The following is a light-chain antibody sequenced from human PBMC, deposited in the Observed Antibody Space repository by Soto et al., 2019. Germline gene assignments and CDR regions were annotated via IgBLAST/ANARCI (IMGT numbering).Light chain of an antibody. CDR2: TAS. J-gene: IGKJ4*01. CDR1: QSISSY. V-gene: IGKV1-39*01. Sequence: DIQMTQAPSSLYASVGYRVTITCRASQSISSYLNWYQQKPGKAPKLLIYTASNLQSGVPSRFGGSGSGTDFTLTISSLQPEDFATYYCQQSYTIPLNCGGGTKGDI. CDR3: QQSYTIPLN.